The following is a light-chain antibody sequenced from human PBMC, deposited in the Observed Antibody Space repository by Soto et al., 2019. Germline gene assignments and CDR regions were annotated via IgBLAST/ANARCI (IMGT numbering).Light chain of an antibody. CDR3: QHPQLT. CDR2: AAS. Sequence: DIQMTQSPSSLSASVGDRVTITCRASQGISNWLAWYQQKPEKAPKSLIYAASSLQRGVPSRFSGSAYCTDSTLSMHSVQPEDYATYYCQHPQLTFGGGTKVEIK. V-gene: IGKV1D-16*01. CDR1: QGISNW. J-gene: IGKJ4*01.